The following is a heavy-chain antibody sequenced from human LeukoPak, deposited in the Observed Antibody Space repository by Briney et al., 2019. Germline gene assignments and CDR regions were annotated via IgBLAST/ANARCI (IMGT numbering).Heavy chain of an antibody. CDR3: AKAHEVLRYFDWIYYYYYGMDV. Sequence: GGSLRLSCAASGFTFSSYAVSWVRQATGKGLEWVSAISGSGGSTYYADSVKGRFTISRDNSKNTLYLQMNSLRAEDTAVYYCAKAHEVLRYFDWIYYYYYGMDVWGQGTTVTVSS. D-gene: IGHD3-9*01. CDR2: ISGSGGST. J-gene: IGHJ6*02. CDR1: GFTFSSYA. V-gene: IGHV3-23*01.